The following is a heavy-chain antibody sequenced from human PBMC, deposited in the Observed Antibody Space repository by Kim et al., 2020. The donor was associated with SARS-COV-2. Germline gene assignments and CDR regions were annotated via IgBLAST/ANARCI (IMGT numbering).Heavy chain of an antibody. CDR2: IYYSGNS. CDR3: ARRNYYDSSGDYY. Sequence: SYTLSLTCTFSFVSPSSRSYYWSWIRQPPGKGLEWIGYIYYSGNSNYNPSLKSRVTISVDTSKNQFSLKLSSVTAADTAVYYCARRNYYDSSGDYY. CDR1: FVSPSSRSYY. D-gene: IGHD3-22*01. V-gene: IGHV4-61*01. J-gene: IGHJ6*01.